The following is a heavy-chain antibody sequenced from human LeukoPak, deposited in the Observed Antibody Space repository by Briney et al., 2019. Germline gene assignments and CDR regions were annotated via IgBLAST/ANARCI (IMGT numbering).Heavy chain of an antibody. CDR1: GFMFSKYA. D-gene: IGHD1-14*01. Sequence: QSGGSLRLSCAASGFMFSKYAMHWVRQTPGKGLEWVAAIWNDGSDENYADSVKGRFTISSDNSKNTLYLQMNSLRAEDTALYYCAFETGRSQGAFDIWGQGTMITVSS. CDR2: IWNDGSDE. V-gene: IGHV3-33*08. J-gene: IGHJ3*02. CDR3: AFETGRSQGAFDI.